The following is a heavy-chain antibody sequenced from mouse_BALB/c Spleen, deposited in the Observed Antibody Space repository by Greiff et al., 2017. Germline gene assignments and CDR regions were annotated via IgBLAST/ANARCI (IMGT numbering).Heavy chain of an antibody. CDR1: GYTFTDYA. Sequence: QVQLQQSGPELVRPGVSVKISCKGSGYTFTDYAMHWVKQSHAKSLEWIGVISTYYGNTNYNQKFKGKATMTVDKSSSTAYMELARLTSEDSAIYYCARGGGNYFDDWGQGTTLTVSS. D-gene: IGHD2-14*01. CDR2: ISTYYGNT. J-gene: IGHJ2*01. V-gene: IGHV1-67*01. CDR3: ARGGGNYFDD.